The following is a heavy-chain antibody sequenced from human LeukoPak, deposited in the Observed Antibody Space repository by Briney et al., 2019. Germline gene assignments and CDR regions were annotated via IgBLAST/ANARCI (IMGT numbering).Heavy chain of an antibody. J-gene: IGHJ3*02. V-gene: IGHV3-23*01. CDR2: FSGSGGST. D-gene: IGHD1-26*01. CDR1: GFTFNTYA. CDR3: ARGGSYLSAFDI. Sequence: GGSLRLSCAASGFTFNTYAMSWVRQAPGKGLEWVSSFSGSGGSTYYADSVKGHFTISRDNSKSTLYLQMNSLRAEDTAVYYCARGGSYLSAFDIWGQGTMVTVSS.